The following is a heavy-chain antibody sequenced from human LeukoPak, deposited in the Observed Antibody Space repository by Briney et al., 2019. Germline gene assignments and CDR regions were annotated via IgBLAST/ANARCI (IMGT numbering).Heavy chain of an antibody. D-gene: IGHD2-2*01. CDR2: IYNSGST. Sequence: SETLSLTCTVSGGSISRSTYYWGWIRQPPGKGLEWIASIYNSGSTYYNPSLKSRVTISVDTSKNQFSLKLSSVTAADTAVYFCARAFRYCSSSSCYHYYYYYYLDVWGKGTTVTVSS. CDR3: ARAFRYCSSSSCYHYYYYYYLDV. V-gene: IGHV4-39*07. CDR1: GGSISRSTYY. J-gene: IGHJ6*03.